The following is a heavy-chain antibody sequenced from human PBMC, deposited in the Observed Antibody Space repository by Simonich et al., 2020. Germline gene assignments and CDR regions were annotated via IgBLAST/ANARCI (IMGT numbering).Heavy chain of an antibody. V-gene: IGHV5-51*01. CDR2: IFPGCSNT. J-gene: IGHJ5*02. CDR1: GYSFTSYW. CDR3: ARQRDNWFDP. Sequence: EVQLVHAGAEVKKPGESLKISCKGSGYSFTSYWIGWVRQMPGKGLELRGIIFPGCSNTRYSPSCQGKVTISADKSISTAYLQWSSLKASDTAMYYCARQRDNWFDPWGQGTLVTVSS.